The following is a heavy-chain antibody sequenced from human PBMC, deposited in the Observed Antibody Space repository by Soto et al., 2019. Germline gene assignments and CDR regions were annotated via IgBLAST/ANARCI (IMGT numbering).Heavy chain of an antibody. D-gene: IGHD4-17*01. Sequence: PSETLSLTCTVSGGSISSSSYYWGWIRQPPGKGLEWIGSIYYSGSTYYNPSLKSRVTISVDTSKNQYSLKLSSVTAADTAVYYFARTFTVTTLYYYYYYMDVWGKGTTVTVSS. CDR3: ARTFTVTTLYYYYYYMDV. CDR2: IYYSGST. V-gene: IGHV4-39*01. CDR1: GGSISSSSYY. J-gene: IGHJ6*03.